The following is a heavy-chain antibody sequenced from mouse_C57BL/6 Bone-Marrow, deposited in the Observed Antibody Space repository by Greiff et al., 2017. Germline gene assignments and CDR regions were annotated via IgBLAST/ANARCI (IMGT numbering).Heavy chain of an antibody. J-gene: IGHJ2*01. V-gene: IGHV5-4*03. CDR1: GFTFSSYA. CDR3: ARSIYFPYFYY. CDR2: ISDGGSYT. Sequence: EVMLVESGGGLVKPGGSLKLSCAASGFTFSSYAMSWVRQTPEKRLEWVATISDGGSYTYYPDNVKGRFTISRYNAKNNLYLQMSHLKSEDTAMYYCARSIYFPYFYYWGQGTTLTVSS. D-gene: IGHD2-1*01.